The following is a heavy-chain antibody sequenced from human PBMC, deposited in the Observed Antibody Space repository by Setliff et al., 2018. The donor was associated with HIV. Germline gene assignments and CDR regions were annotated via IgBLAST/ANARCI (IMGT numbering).Heavy chain of an antibody. CDR1: GVSTSSASYY. CDR2: IHYSGNT. V-gene: IGHV4-39*01. D-gene: IGHD6-19*01. CDR3: ATLHSSGWPYYSDY. Sequence: SETLSLTCTVSGVSTSSASYYWGWIRQPPGKGLEWIGSIHYSGNTYYSPSLKSRVTISEDTSKNQFSLKLSSVTAADTAVYYCATLHSSGWPYYSDYWGQGILVTVSS. J-gene: IGHJ4*02.